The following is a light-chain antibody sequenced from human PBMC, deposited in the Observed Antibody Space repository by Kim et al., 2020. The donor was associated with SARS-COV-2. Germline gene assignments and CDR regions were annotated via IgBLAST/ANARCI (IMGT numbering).Light chain of an antibody. CDR1: RVGARY. Sequence: VSPSKTSTICCWDDRVGARYVWWYQQTVGQSPVLVVYHDSKRPAGIPERFCGSNSGNTATLTITETQAMDEADYYCQAWESITVVFGGGTQLTVL. V-gene: IGLV3-1*01. CDR3: QAWESITVV. CDR2: HDS. J-gene: IGLJ2*01.